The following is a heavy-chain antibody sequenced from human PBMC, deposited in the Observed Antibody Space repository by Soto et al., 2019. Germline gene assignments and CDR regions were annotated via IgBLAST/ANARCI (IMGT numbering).Heavy chain of an antibody. CDR2: IIPIFGTA. CDR3: ARGVVVTARGYWYFDL. D-gene: IGHD2-21*02. V-gene: IGHV1-69*01. CDR1: GGTFSSYA. Sequence: QVQLVQSGAEVKKPGSSVKVSCKASGGTFSSYAISWVRQAPGQGLECMGGIIPIFGTANYAQKFQGRVTSTADESTSTAYMELSSLRSEDTAVYYCARGVVVTARGYWYFDLWGRGTLVTVSS. J-gene: IGHJ2*01.